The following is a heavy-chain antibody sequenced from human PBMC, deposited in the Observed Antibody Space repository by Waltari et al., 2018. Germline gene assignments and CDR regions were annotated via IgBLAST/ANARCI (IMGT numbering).Heavy chain of an antibody. CDR2: IAYSGGT. J-gene: IGHJ6*02. CDR1: GDSLSSNTFY. CDR3: ARHVRGNYAWDYYYYGMDV. V-gene: IGHV4-39*07. D-gene: IGHD4-4*01. Sequence: QLQLQESGPGLVKPSATLSLPCTVSGDSLSSNTFYWGWLRQPPGKGLEWIATIAYSGGTYYSPSLESRFFISRDTSKNQFSLRVSSVTAADTAVYYCARHVRGNYAWDYYYYGMDVWGQGTTVTVSS.